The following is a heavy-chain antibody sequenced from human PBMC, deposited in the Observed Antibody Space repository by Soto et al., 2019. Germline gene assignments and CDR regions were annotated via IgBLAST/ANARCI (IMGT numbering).Heavy chain of an antibody. D-gene: IGHD2-2*01. J-gene: IGHJ5*02. V-gene: IGHV1-24*01. CDR3: VTVTKFRLYDILGVPAAMLGWGFDP. CDR2: FDPEDGET. CDR1: GYTLTELS. Sequence: QVQLVQSGAEVKKPGASVKVSCKVSGYTLTELSMHWVRQAPGKGLEWLGGFDPEDGETIYAQKFQGRVTMTEYKSTDAAYFALSSLTSQDTGLYYCVTVTKFRLYDILGVPAAMLGWGFDPWGQGTLVTVS.